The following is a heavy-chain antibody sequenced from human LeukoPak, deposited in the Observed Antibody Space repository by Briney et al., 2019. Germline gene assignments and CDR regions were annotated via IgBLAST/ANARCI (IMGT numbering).Heavy chain of an antibody. Sequence: ASVKVSFKASGYTFTSYDIHWVRQATGQGLEWMGWMNPNSGNTGYAQKFQGRDTITRNTSISTAYMELSSLRSEDTAVYYCARVPKGSTSCCLDYWGQGTLVTVSS. CDR2: MNPNSGNT. D-gene: IGHD2-2*01. V-gene: IGHV1-8*03. J-gene: IGHJ4*02. CDR3: ARVPKGSTSCCLDY. CDR1: GYTFTSYD.